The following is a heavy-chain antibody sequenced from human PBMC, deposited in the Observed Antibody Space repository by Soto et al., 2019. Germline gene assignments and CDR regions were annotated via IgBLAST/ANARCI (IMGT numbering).Heavy chain of an antibody. J-gene: IGHJ5*02. CDR3: ARVPVDTYMIYWSDP. CDR2: VYFSGST. V-gene: IGHV4-61*08. CDR1: GDSISSVDYY. D-gene: IGHD5-18*01. Sequence: SETLSLTCSVSGDSISSVDYYWSWMRHPPGKGLQWVGHVYFSGSTNYNPSLKSRVTISVDTSKNQFSLKLRSVTAGDTAVYYCARVPVDTYMIYWSDPWGPGTLVTVSS.